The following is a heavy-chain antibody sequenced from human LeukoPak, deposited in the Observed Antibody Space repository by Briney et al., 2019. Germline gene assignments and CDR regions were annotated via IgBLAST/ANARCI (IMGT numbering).Heavy chain of an antibody. Sequence: GRSLRLSCAASGLTFSSYGMHWVRQAPGKGLEWVAVIWYDGSNKYYVVSVKGRFTISRDNSKNTLYLQRNSLRAEDTAVYYCARGAYGSGTYHDFDIWGQGTMVTVSS. CDR2: IWYDGSNK. V-gene: IGHV3-33*01. J-gene: IGHJ3*02. D-gene: IGHD3-10*01. CDR3: ARGAYGSGTYHDFDI. CDR1: GLTFSSYG.